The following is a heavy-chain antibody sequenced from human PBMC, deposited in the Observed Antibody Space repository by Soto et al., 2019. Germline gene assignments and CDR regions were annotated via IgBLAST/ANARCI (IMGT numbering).Heavy chain of an antibody. CDR2: IYYSGST. J-gene: IGHJ6*02. V-gene: IGHV4-59*01. CDR1: GGSISSYY. D-gene: IGHD3-10*01. CDR3: ARGSLWFGEFNYYYYYGMDV. Sequence: PSETLSLTCTVSGGSISSYYWSWIRQPPGKGLEWIGYIYYSGSTNYNPSLKSRVTISVDTSKNQFSLKLSSVTAADTAVYYCARGSLWFGEFNYYYYYGMDVWGQGTTVTVSS.